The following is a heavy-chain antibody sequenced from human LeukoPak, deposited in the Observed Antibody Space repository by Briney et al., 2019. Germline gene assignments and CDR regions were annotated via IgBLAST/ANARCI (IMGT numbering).Heavy chain of an antibody. CDR3: GRGWAVDF. V-gene: IGHV3-21*06. CDR1: GPNYA. D-gene: IGHD5-24*01. Sequence: PGGSLRLSCAASGPNYAMTWVRQAPGKGLEWVSVTSGSGRTTYYADSVKGRFTISRDNAKNSLYLQMNSLRVEDTAVYYCGRGWAVDFWGQGTLVTVSS. J-gene: IGHJ4*02. CDR2: TSGSGRTT.